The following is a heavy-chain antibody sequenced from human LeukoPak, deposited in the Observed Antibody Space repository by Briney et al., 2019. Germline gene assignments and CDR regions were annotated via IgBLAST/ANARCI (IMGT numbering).Heavy chain of an antibody. D-gene: IGHD3-10*01. V-gene: IGHV3-73*01. Sequence: GGSLRLSCAASGFTFSGSAMHWVRQASGKGLEWVGRIRSKANSYATAYAASVKGRFTISRDDSKNTAYLQMNSLKTEDTAVYYCTRLGGKRPLLWFGELHKEYYMDVWGKGTTVTVSS. J-gene: IGHJ6*03. CDR1: GFTFSGSA. CDR2: IRSKANSYAT. CDR3: TRLGGKRPLLWFGELHKEYYMDV.